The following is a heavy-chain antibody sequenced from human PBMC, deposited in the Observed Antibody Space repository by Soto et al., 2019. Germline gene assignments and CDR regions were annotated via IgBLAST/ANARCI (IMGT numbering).Heavy chain of an antibody. CDR1: GYTFTNNG. CDR2: INAANGNT. V-gene: IGHV1-3*01. CDR3: ARDLAVVGTDY. J-gene: IGHJ4*02. Sequence: VASVKVSCKASGYTFTNNGLHWVRQAPGQRLEWMGWINAANGNTKYSQKFQGRVTFTRDTSASTVYMEMSSLRSEDTAVYYCARDLAVVGTDYWGQGTLVTVSS. D-gene: IGHD6-19*01.